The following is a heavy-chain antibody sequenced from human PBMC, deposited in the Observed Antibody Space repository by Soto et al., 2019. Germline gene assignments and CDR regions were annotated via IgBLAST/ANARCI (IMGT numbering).Heavy chain of an antibody. Sequence: QVQLVQSGAEVTKPGASVKVSCKASGYTLTSYGISWVRQAPGQGLEWMGWISAYNGDTNYAQSLQGRVTMTTDTSTTTAYTELRSLRSDDTAVYYCATTIGYSYYYYGMDVWGQGTTVTVSS. CDR1: GYTLTSYG. J-gene: IGHJ6*02. D-gene: IGHD5-12*01. V-gene: IGHV1-18*01. CDR2: ISAYNGDT. CDR3: ATTIGYSYYYYGMDV.